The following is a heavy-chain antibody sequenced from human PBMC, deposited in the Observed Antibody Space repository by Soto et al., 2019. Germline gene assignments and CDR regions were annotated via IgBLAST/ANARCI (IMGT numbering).Heavy chain of an antibody. J-gene: IGHJ3*01. CDR1: GLTFSSST. CDR2: IIPFFNSV. Sequence: QVHLVQSGAEVKKPGSSVKVSCKASGLTFSSSTLTWVRQVPGQGPEGMGGIIPFFNSVNYAQKFQDRVTITADVSTSTTYMELRSLRSEDTAVYYCARGHQYGGNSDAFEFWGQGTVVTVSS. D-gene: IGHD2-21*02. CDR3: ARGHQYGGNSDAFEF. V-gene: IGHV1-69*12.